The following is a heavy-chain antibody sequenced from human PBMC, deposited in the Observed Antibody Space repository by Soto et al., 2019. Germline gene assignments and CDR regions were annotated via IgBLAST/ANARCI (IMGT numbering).Heavy chain of an antibody. CDR2: INPSGGST. CDR3: ARVKGVDYGDCDTPDY. CDR1: GYTFTSYY. Sequence: QVQLVQSGAEVKKPGASVKVSCKATGYTFTSYYMHWVRKAPGQGLAWMGIINPSGGSTSYAQKFQSRVTMTRDTSTSTGYIELSSLRSDDTAVYYYARVKGVDYGDCDTPDYWGQGTLVTVST. V-gene: IGHV1-46*03. J-gene: IGHJ4*02. D-gene: IGHD4-17*01.